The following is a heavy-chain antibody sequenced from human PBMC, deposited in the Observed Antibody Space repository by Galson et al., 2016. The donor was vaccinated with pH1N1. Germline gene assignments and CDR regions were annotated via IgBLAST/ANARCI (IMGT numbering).Heavy chain of an antibody. CDR3: ARGDYVGYFVDQ. CDR2: GYTDGGRT. CDR1: GFTFSAYW. J-gene: IGHJ4*02. V-gene: IGHV3-74*01. D-gene: IGHD4-23*01. Sequence: SLRLSCAASGFTFSAYWMHWVRQAPGKGLVWVSRGYTDGGRTGYADSVRGRFTISSDNAKNTVYLQMSSLRAEDTAVYYCARGDYVGYFVDQWGQGTPVTVSS.